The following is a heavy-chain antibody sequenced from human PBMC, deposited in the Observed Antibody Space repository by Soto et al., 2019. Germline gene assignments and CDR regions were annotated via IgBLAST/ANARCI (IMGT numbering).Heavy chain of an antibody. Sequence: SETLSLTCTVSGGSIISYYWSWILQPPGKGLEWIGYIYYSGSTNYNPSLKSRVTISVDTSKNQFSLKLSSVTAADTAVYYCARASGGTFDYWGQGTLVTXSS. V-gene: IGHV4-59*01. D-gene: IGHD2-15*01. CDR2: IYYSGST. CDR3: ARASGGTFDY. J-gene: IGHJ4*02. CDR1: GGSIISYY.